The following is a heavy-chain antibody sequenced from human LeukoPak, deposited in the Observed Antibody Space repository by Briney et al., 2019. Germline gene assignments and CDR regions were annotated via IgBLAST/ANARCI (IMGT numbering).Heavy chain of an antibody. CDR2: IYTSGST. CDR1: GGSISSYY. J-gene: IGHJ6*02. CDR3: ARDGIGYCSSTSHYYGMDV. V-gene: IGHV4-4*07. Sequence: KPSETLSLTCTVSGGSISSYYWSWIRQPAGKGLELIGRIYTSGSTNYNPSLKSRVTMSVDTSKNQFSLKLSSVTAADTAVYYCARDGIGYCSSTSHYYGMDVWGQGTTVTVSS. D-gene: IGHD2-2*01.